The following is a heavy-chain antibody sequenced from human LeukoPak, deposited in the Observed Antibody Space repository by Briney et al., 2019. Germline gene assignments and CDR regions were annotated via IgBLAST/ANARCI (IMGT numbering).Heavy chain of an antibody. Sequence: PSETLSLTCAVYGGSFSGYYWSWIRQLPGKGLEWIGEINHSGSTNYNPSLKSRVTISVDTSKNQFSLKLSSVTAADTAVYYCARGRGITMVRGVIHWFDPWGQGTLVTVSS. CDR1: GGSFSGYY. D-gene: IGHD3-10*01. CDR3: ARGRGITMVRGVIHWFDP. CDR2: INHSGST. V-gene: IGHV4-34*01. J-gene: IGHJ5*02.